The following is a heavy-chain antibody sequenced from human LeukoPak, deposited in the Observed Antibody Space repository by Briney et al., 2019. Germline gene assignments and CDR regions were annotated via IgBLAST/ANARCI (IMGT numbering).Heavy chain of an antibody. V-gene: IGHV3-30-3*01. CDR3: ASGDTRTHSHFDY. CDR1: GFTFSRYA. D-gene: IGHD2-15*01. J-gene: IGHJ4*02. CDR2: ISFDGNSQ. Sequence: PGKSLRLSCAASGFTFSRYAVHWVRQAPGKGLEWVAVISFDGNSQYYADSVKGRFIISRDNSKNTMYLRMNSLRDEDTAVYYCASGDTRTHSHFDYWGQGILVTVSS.